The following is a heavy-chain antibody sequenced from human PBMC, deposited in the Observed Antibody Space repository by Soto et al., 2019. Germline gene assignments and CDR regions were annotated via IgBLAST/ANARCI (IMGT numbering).Heavy chain of an antibody. J-gene: IGHJ4*02. CDR3: AKDRDFWSGYYTGMDY. V-gene: IGHV3-23*01. Sequence: EVQLLESGGGLVQPGGSLRLSCAASGFTFSSYAMSWVRQAPGKGLEWVSAISGSGGSIYYADSVKGRFTISRDNSRNTLYLKMNSLRAEDTAVYYCAKDRDFWSGYYTGMDYWGQGTLLTVSS. D-gene: IGHD3-3*01. CDR2: ISGSGGSI. CDR1: GFTFSSYA.